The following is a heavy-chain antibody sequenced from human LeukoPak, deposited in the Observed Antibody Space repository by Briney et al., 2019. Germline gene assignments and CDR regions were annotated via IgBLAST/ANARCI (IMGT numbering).Heavy chain of an antibody. Sequence: PSETLSLTCAVYGGSFSGYYWSWIRRPPGKGLEWIGEINHSGSTNYNPSLKSRVTISVDTSKNQFSLKLSSVTAADTAVYYCARHHTWFGEFFWFDPRGQGTLVTVSS. CDR1: GGSFSGYY. D-gene: IGHD3-10*01. V-gene: IGHV4-34*01. CDR2: INHSGST. J-gene: IGHJ5*02. CDR3: ARHHTWFGEFFWFDP.